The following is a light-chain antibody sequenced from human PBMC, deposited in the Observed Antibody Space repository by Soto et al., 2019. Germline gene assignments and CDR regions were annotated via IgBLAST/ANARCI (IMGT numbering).Light chain of an antibody. CDR3: CSYTSSSTRLYA. CDR1: SSDVGGYNY. CDR2: DVS. Sequence: QSVLTQPASVSGSPGQSITISCTGTSSDVGGYNYVSWYQQHPGKAPKLMIYDVSNRPSGVSNRFSGSKSGNTASLTISGLQAEDEADYYCCSYTSSSTRLYAFGTGNKLTVL. J-gene: IGLJ1*01. V-gene: IGLV2-14*01.